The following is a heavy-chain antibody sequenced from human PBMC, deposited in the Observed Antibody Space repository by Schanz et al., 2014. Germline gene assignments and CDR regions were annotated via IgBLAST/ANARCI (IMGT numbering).Heavy chain of an antibody. D-gene: IGHD2-21*01. V-gene: IGHV3-53*01. CDR2: LYINAGSI. CDR1: GFSVSTNY. Sequence: EVQLVESGGGLIQPGGSLRLSCAVSGFSVSTNYMSWARQAPGKGLEWISSLYINAGSIRYADSVKGRFFISRDSSKNTLFLQMNSLRADDTAIYFCARDEGRDGYNLAFDVWGQGTLVTVSS. CDR3: ARDEGRDGYNLAFDV. J-gene: IGHJ3*01.